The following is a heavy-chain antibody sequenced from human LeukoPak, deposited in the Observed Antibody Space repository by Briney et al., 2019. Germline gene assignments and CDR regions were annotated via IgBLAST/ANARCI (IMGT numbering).Heavy chain of an antibody. D-gene: IGHD4-23*01. CDR1: GFTFSTYS. V-gene: IGHV3-21*01. Sequence: GGSLRLSCAASGFTFSTYSMNWVRQAPGKGLEWVSSVSSSSSYIFYADSVKGRFTISRDNAENSLSLQMNSLRDDDTGVYYCARVRGPTVVTMYFDYWGQGTPVTVSS. CDR3: ARVRGPTVVTMYFDY. J-gene: IGHJ4*02. CDR2: VSSSSSYI.